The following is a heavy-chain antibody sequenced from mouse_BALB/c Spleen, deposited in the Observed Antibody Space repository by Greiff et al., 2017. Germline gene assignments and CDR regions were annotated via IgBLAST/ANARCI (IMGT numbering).Heavy chain of an antibody. J-gene: IGHJ2*01. CDR1: GYTFTDYA. Sequence: VQLQQSGAELVRPGVSVKISCKGSGYTFTDYAMHWVKQSHAKSLEWIGVISTYYGDASYNQKFKGKATMTVDKSSSTAYMELARLTSEDSAIYYCARSRLGDFDYWGQGTTLTVSS. D-gene: IGHD3-3*01. V-gene: IGHV1S137*01. CDR2: ISTYYGDA. CDR3: ARSRLGDFDY.